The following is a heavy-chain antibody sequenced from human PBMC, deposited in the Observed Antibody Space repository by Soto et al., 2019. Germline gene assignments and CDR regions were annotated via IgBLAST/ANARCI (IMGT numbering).Heavy chain of an antibody. J-gene: IGHJ6*02. Sequence: VAVIWYDGSNKYYADSVKGRFTISRDNSKNTLYLQMNSLRAEDTAVYYCARESRDYYYYGMDVWGQGTTVTVSS. CDR3: ARESRDYYYYGMDV. V-gene: IGHV3-33*01. CDR2: IWYDGSNK.